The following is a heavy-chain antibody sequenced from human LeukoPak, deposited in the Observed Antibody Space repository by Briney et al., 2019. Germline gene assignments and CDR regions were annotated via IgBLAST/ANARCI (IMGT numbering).Heavy chain of an antibody. V-gene: IGHV3-9*01. J-gene: IGHJ4*01. D-gene: IGHD1-7*01. CDR1: GFTFDDYD. CDR2: FTWDSGTL. CDR3: VRDGMGTIPYDL. Sequence: GGSLRLSCAASGFTFDDYDMHWARQPPGKGLEWVSGFTWDSGTLAYGDSVKGRFTISRDNAKNTLFLQISSLKDEDTAVYYCVRDGMGTIPYDLWGQGTLVTVSS.